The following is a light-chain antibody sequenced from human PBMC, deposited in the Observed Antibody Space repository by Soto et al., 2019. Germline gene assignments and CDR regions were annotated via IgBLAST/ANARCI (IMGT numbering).Light chain of an antibody. Sequence: DIQMTQSPSSLSASVGDRVTITCRASQVISNYLNWYQQKPGKAPNLLIYAASSLQTGVPSRFSGSGSGTEFTLTISSLQPEDFATYYCQQSYGTPYTFGQGTKLEIK. CDR2: AAS. CDR1: QVISNY. J-gene: IGKJ2*01. CDR3: QQSYGTPYT. V-gene: IGKV1-39*01.